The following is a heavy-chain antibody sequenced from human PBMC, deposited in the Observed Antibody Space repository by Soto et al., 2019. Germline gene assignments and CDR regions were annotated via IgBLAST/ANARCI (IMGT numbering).Heavy chain of an antibody. Sequence: PGGSLRLSCAASGFTFTKYSMNWVRQAPGKGLEWVSSISSTTNYIYYGDSMKGRFTISRDNAKNSLYLEMNSLRAEDTAVYYCARESEDLTSNFDYWGQGTLVTVSS. CDR1: GFTFTKYS. CDR2: ISSTTNYI. V-gene: IGHV3-21*06. J-gene: IGHJ4*02. CDR3: ARESEDLTSNFDY.